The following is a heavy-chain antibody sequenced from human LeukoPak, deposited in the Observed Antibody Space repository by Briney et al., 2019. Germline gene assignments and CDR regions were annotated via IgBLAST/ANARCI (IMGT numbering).Heavy chain of an antibody. CDR3: ARETRQYQPVGYYYYYYMDV. CDR2: FYTSGST. V-gene: IGHV4-61*02. D-gene: IGHD2-2*01. Sequence: PSQTLSLTCTVSGGSISSGDYYWSWVRQPAGEGLEWIGRFYTSGSTDYSPSLKSRVTISVDTSKNQFSLELNSVTAADTAVYYCARETRQYQPVGYYYYYYMDVWGNGTTVTVSS. J-gene: IGHJ6*03. CDR1: GGSISSGDYY.